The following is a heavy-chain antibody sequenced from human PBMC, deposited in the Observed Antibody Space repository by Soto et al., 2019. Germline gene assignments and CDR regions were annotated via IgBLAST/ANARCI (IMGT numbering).Heavy chain of an antibody. Sequence: PGGSLRLSCAASGFTFSSYGMHWVRQAPGKGLEWVAVISYDGSNKYYADSVKGRFTISRDNSKNTLYLQMNSLRAEDTAVYYCAKGSSSSNYWGQGTLVTVSS. CDR2: ISYDGSNK. CDR3: AKGSSSSNY. CDR1: GFTFSSYG. D-gene: IGHD6-6*01. J-gene: IGHJ4*02. V-gene: IGHV3-30*18.